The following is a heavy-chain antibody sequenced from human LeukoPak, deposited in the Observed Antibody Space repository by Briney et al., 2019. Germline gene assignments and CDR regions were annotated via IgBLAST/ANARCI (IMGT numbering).Heavy chain of an antibody. Sequence: PGGSLRLSCAASGFTFSSYGMHWVRQAPGEGLEWVAVISYDGSNKYYADSVKGRFTISRDNSKNTLYLQMNSLRAEDTAVYYCAKEGYERGFDYWGQGTLVTVSS. D-gene: IGHD3-10*01. CDR2: ISYDGSNK. CDR3: AKEGYERGFDY. CDR1: GFTFSSYG. J-gene: IGHJ4*02. V-gene: IGHV3-30*18.